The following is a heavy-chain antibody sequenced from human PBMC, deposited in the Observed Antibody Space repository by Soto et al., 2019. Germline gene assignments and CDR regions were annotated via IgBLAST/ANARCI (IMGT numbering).Heavy chain of an antibody. J-gene: IGHJ6*02. CDR2: IIPIFGTA. V-gene: IGHV1-69*13. CDR3: ARGSRSMVYAKSGYYYGMDV. Sequence: AVKVSCKASGETFSSYAISWVRQAPGQGLEWMGGIIPIFGTANYAQKFQGRVTITADESTSTAYMELSSLRSEDTAVYYCARGSRSMVYAKSGYYYGMDVWGQGTTVTVSS. CDR1: GETFSSYA. D-gene: IGHD2-8*01.